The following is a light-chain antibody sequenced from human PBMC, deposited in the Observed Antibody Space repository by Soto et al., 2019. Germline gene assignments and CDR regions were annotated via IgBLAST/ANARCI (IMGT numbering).Light chain of an antibody. CDR3: HQYNTWPLT. CDR2: GAS. J-gene: IGKJ4*01. Sequence: IGMKHSPVTLSVNKGERATLSCRASQTIRSDLAWYQQKPGQAPRLLISGASTRATGIPARFNGSGSGTEFTLAISSLQSEDFAIYYCHQYNTWPLTFGGGTNVDIK. CDR1: QTIRSD. V-gene: IGKV3-15*01.